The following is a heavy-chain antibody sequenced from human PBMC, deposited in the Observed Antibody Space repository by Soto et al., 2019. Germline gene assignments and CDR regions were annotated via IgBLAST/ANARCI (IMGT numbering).Heavy chain of an antibody. CDR2: IYPGDSDT. Sequence: PGESLKISCKGSGYSFTGYSIGWVRQMPGKGLEWMGIIYPGDSDTRYSPSFQGQVTIAADKSISTACLQWSSLKASDTAMYYCARLTPLKWLFGDYFDYWGQGTLVTVSS. CDR1: GYSFTGYS. CDR3: ARLTPLKWLFGDYFDY. V-gene: IGHV5-51*01. J-gene: IGHJ4*02. D-gene: IGHD3-3*01.